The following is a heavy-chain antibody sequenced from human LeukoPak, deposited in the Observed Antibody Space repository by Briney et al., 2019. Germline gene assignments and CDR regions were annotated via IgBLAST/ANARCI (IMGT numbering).Heavy chain of an antibody. Sequence: TSETLSFTCTVAGGSISSYYWSWIRQPAGKGLEWIGLIYTSGSTNYNPSLKSRVTMSVDTSKNQFSLKLSSVTAADTAVYYCAREVGSWEGHNWFDPWGQGTLVTVSS. CDR3: AREVGSWEGHNWFDP. CDR1: GGSISSYY. CDR2: IYTSGST. D-gene: IGHD6-13*01. J-gene: IGHJ5*02. V-gene: IGHV4-4*07.